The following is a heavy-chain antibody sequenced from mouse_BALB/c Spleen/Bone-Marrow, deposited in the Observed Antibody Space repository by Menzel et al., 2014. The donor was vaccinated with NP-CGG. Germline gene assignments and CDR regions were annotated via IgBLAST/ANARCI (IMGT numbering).Heavy chain of an antibody. J-gene: IGHJ4*01. V-gene: IGHV7-3*02. Sequence: EVKLVESGGGLVQPGGSLRLSYATSGFTFXDYYMNWVRQPPGKALEWLGFIRNKANGYITEYSVSVKGRFTISRDNSQSILYLQMNTLRAEDSATYYCARDIRLGYGMDYWGQGTSVTVSS. D-gene: IGHD3-2*02. CDR2: IRNKANGYIT. CDR3: ARDIRLGYGMDY. CDR1: GFTFXDYY.